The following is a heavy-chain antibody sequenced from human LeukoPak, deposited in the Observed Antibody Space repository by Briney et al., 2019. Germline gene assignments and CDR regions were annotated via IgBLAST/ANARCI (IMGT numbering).Heavy chain of an antibody. D-gene: IGHD1-26*01. CDR1: GGSFSGYY. J-gene: IGHJ6*03. V-gene: IGHV4-34*01. CDR2: INHTGST. CDR3: ARRGVGATGYYYYMDV. Sequence: SETLSLTCAVYGGSFSGYYWSWIRQPPGKGLEWIGEINHTGSTNYNPSLKSLVTISVDTSKNQFSLKLSSVTAADTAVYYCARRGVGATGYYYYMDVWGKGTTVTVSS.